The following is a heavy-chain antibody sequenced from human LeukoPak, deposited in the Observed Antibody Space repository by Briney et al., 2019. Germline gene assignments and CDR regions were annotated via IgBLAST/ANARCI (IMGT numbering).Heavy chain of an antibody. CDR3: ARSYFNYYDSSGYWGYYFDY. D-gene: IGHD3-22*01. Sequence: SETLSLTCAVYGGSFSGYYWSWIRQPPGKGLEWIGEINHSGSTNYNPSLKSRVTISADTSKNQFSLKLSSVTAADTAVYYCARSYFNYYDSSGYWGYYFDYWGQGTLVTVSS. V-gene: IGHV4-34*01. CDR1: GGSFSGYY. J-gene: IGHJ4*02. CDR2: INHSGST.